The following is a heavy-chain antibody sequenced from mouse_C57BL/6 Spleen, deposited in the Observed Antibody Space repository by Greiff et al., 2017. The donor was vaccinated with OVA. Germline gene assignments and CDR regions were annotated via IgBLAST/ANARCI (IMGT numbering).Heavy chain of an antibody. D-gene: IGHD1-1*01. Sequence: QVQLQQPGAELVKPGASVKMSCKASGYTFTSYWITWVKQRPGQGLEWIGDIYPGSGSTNYNEKFKSKATLTVDTSSSTAYMQLSSLTSEDSAVYYCASYYYCGSSDGFAYWGQGTLVTVSA. CDR1: GYTFTSYW. CDR2: IYPGSGST. J-gene: IGHJ3*01. CDR3: ASYYYCGSSDGFAY. V-gene: IGHV1-55*01.